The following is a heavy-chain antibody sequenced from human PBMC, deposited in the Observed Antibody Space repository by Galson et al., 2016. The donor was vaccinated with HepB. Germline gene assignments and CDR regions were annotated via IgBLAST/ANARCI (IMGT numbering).Heavy chain of an antibody. J-gene: IGHJ3*02. CDR1: GFTFTDYP. CDR2: VGTGHFT. Sequence: SLRLSCATSGFTFTDYPMTWVRQAPGKGLEWVSTVGTGHFTHYADSVKGRFIVSRDISENTLYLQMNSLRADDTALYFCAREGYSSGHCGAFDIWGRGTVVAVSS. CDR3: AREGYSSGHCGAFDI. D-gene: IGHD6-19*01. V-gene: IGHV3-23*01.